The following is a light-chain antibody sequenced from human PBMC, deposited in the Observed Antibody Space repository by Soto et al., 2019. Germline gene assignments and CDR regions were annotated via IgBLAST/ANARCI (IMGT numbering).Light chain of an antibody. V-gene: IGLV1-51*01. CDR3: GTWDDSVSGGV. CDR2: DNN. J-gene: IGLJ2*01. CDR1: SFNIGNNS. Sequence: QSVLTQPPSVSAAPGQKVTISCFGSSFNIGNNSVSWYQQLPGTAPRLLIYDNNKRPSEIPDRFSGSKSGTSATLGITGLQTGDEADYYCGTWDDSVSGGVFGGGTKLTVL.